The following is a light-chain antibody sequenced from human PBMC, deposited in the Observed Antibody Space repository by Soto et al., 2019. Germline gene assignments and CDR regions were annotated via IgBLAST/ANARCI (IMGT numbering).Light chain of an antibody. CDR3: QQYYSSRT. CDR1: QSVDIY. CDR2: DAS. V-gene: IGKV3-11*01. Sequence: EVVLTQSPATLSLSPGERATLSCRASQSVDIYLAWYQQKPGQAPRLLIYDASNRATGIPDRFSGSGSGTDFTLTISRLEPEDFAVYYCQQYYSSRTFGQGTKVEMK. J-gene: IGKJ1*01.